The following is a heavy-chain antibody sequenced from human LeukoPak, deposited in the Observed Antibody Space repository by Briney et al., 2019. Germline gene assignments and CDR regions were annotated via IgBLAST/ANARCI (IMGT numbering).Heavy chain of an antibody. CDR1: GYTFTSYG. Sequence: ASVKVSCKASGYTFTSYGISWVRQAPGQGLEWMGGIIPIFGTANYAQKFQGRVTITTDESTSTAYMELSSLRSEDTAVYYCARATGPIGYYYYYYMDVWGKGTTITVSS. CDR2: IIPIFGTA. V-gene: IGHV1-69*05. J-gene: IGHJ6*03. D-gene: IGHD3-10*01. CDR3: ARATGPIGYYYYYYMDV.